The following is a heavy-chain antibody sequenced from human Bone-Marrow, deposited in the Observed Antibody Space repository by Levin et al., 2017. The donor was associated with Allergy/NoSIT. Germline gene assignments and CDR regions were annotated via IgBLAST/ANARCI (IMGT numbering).Heavy chain of an antibody. CDR3: ARGSSWYDTWYFGL. D-gene: IGHD6-13*01. CDR2: ISSSSSYV. V-gene: IGHV3-21*01. Sequence: GESLKISCAASGFTFSTYNMNWVRQAPGKGLEWVSSISSSSSYVYSADSVKGRFTISRDNAKNSLYLQMSSLRAEDTAVYHCARGSSWYDTWYFGLWGRGTLVTVSS. J-gene: IGHJ2*01. CDR1: GFTFSTYN.